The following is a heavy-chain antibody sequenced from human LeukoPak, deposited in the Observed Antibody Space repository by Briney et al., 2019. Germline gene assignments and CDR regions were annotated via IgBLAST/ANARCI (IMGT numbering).Heavy chain of an antibody. V-gene: IGHV3-74*01. CDR2: INSDGSST. CDR1: GFTFSSYW. Sequence: GGSLRLSCAASGFTFSSYWMHWVRQAPGKGLVRVSRINSDGSSTSYADSVKGRFTISRDNAKNTLYLQMNSLRAEDTAVYYCARGAHIVATIYYFDYWGQGTLVTVSS. CDR3: ARGAHIVATIYYFDY. D-gene: IGHD5-12*01. J-gene: IGHJ4*02.